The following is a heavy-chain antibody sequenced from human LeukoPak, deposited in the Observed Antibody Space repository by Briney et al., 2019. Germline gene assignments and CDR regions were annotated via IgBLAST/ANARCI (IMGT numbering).Heavy chain of an antibody. J-gene: IGHJ4*02. CDR2: INHSGST. CDR1: GGSFSGYY. V-gene: IGHV4-34*01. D-gene: IGHD2-15*01. Sequence: SETLSLTCAVYGGSFSGYYWSWIRQPPGKGLEWIGEINHSGSTNYNPSLKSRVTISVDTSKNQFSLKLSSVTAADTAVYYCARHGPVRSRGCSGGSCYAFDYWGQGTLVTVSS. CDR3: ARHGPVRSRGCSGGSCYAFDY.